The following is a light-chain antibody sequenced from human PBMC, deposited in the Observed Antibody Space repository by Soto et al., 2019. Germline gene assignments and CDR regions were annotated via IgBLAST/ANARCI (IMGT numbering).Light chain of an antibody. Sequence: EIVMTQSPATLSVSPGESATLSCRASQNINSNLAWYQQKPGQAPRLLIYRASTMATGIPARFSGSGSGTDFTLTISRLEPEDFAVYYCQQYGSSPITFGQGTRLEIK. CDR1: QNINSN. J-gene: IGKJ5*01. CDR2: RAS. CDR3: QQYGSSPIT. V-gene: IGKV3-15*01.